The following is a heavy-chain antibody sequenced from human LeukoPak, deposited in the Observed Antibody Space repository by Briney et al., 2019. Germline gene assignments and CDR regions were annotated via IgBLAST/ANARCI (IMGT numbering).Heavy chain of an antibody. J-gene: IGHJ4*02. Sequence: GGSLRLSCAASGFTFSDYYMSWIRQAPGKGLEWVSYISSSGSTIYYADSVKGRFTISRDNSKNTLYLQMNSLRAEDTAVYYCAKDFSYYDSSGYTLDYWGQGTLVTVSS. CDR2: ISSSGSTI. CDR3: AKDFSYYDSSGYTLDY. V-gene: IGHV3-11*04. D-gene: IGHD3-22*01. CDR1: GFTFSDYY.